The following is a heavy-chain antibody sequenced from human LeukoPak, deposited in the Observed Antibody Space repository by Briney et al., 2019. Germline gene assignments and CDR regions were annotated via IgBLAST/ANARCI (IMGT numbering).Heavy chain of an antibody. D-gene: IGHD2-2*01. J-gene: IGHJ4*02. CDR3: ARTVRTAYSSFDY. V-gene: IGHV1-2*02. CDR1: GYTFTDYF. CDR2: INPNSGGT. Sequence: ASVKVSCKASGYTFTDYFMNWVRQAPGQGLEWMGWINPNSGGTNYAQKFQGRVTMTRDTSISTAYMELSRLRSDDTAVYYCARTVRTAYSSFDYWGQGTLVTVSS.